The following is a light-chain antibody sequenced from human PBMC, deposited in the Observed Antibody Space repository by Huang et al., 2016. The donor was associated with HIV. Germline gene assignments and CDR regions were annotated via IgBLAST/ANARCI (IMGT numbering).Light chain of an antibody. CDR3: QQVYNYPMYT. CDR1: QGISSF. Sequence: IQLTQSPSSLSASVGDRVTITCRASQGISSFLAWYQQKPGKAPKPLISAASTLQSVVPARVSVSGSGSDFTLTLSSLQPEDFATYYCQQVYNYPMYTFGQGTQLEIK. J-gene: IGKJ2*01. V-gene: IGKV1-9*01. CDR2: AAS.